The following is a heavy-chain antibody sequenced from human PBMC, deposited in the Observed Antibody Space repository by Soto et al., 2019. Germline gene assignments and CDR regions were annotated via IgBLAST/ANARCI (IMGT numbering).Heavy chain of an antibody. CDR2: ISSSSTI. CDR3: AREIGYSYGPFDY. CDR1: GFTFSSYN. D-gene: IGHD5-18*01. V-gene: IGHV3-21*04. J-gene: IGHJ4*02. Sequence: GGSLRLSCAASGFTFSSYNMNWVRQAPGKGLEWLSSISSSSTIYYADSVKGRFTISRDNAKNSLYLQMNSLRAEDTAVYYCAREIGYSYGPFDYWGQGTLVTVSS.